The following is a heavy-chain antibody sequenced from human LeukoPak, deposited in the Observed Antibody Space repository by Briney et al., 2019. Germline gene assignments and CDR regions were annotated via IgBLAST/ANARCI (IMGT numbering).Heavy chain of an antibody. D-gene: IGHD2-15*01. J-gene: IGHJ4*02. Sequence: GGSLRLSCAASGFTFSSYSMNWVRQAPGKGLEWVSSISSSSSYIYYADSVKGRFTISRDNAKNSLYLQMNSLRAEDTAVYYCARAGGYCGRISCPYYFDYWGQGSLVAVSS. CDR3: ARAGGYCGRISCPYYFDY. CDR1: GFTFSSYS. CDR2: ISSSSSYI. V-gene: IGHV3-21*01.